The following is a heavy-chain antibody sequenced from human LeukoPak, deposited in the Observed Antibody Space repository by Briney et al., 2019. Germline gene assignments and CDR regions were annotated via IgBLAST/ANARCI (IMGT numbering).Heavy chain of an antibody. CDR1: GFTFDDYG. CDR2: INWNSGSI. V-gene: IGHV3-20*04. D-gene: IGHD3-16*01. CDR3: AKDPLGESLSYYFDY. Sequence: GGSLRLSCAASGFTFDDYGMSWVRQAPGKGLEWVSGINWNSGSIGYADSVKGRFTISRDNAKNSLYLQMNSLRAEDTALYYCAKDPLGESLSYYFDYWGQGTLVTVSS. J-gene: IGHJ4*02.